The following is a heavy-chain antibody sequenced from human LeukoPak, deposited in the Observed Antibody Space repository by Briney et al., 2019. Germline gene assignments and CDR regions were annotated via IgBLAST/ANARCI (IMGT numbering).Heavy chain of an antibody. J-gene: IGHJ4*02. CDR2: SRNRANSYTT. CDR1: GFTFSDHY. V-gene: IGHV3-72*01. Sequence: PVGSPRLSCAATGFTFSDHYMDWVRQAPGEGLEWVGRSRNRANSYTTEYVASVKGRFTISRDDSKNSLYLQMNSLKTEDTAVYYCARVYITYSSTSCYYFDYWGQGTLVTVSS. CDR3: ARVYITYSSTSCYYFDY. D-gene: IGHD2-2*01.